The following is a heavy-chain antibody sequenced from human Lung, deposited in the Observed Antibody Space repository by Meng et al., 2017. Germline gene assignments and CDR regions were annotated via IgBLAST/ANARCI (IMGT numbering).Heavy chain of an antibody. D-gene: IGHD4-17*01. J-gene: IGHJ5*02. CDR1: GFTFSDYY. CDR2: ISSSGSTI. CDR3: AGMTTVSLNNWFDP. Sequence: GESLKISCAASGFTFSDYYMSWIRQAPGKGLEWVSYISSSGSTIYYADSVKGRFTISRDNAKNSLYLQMNSLRAEDTAVYYCAGMTTVSLNNWFDPWGQGTLVTVSS. V-gene: IGHV3-11*01.